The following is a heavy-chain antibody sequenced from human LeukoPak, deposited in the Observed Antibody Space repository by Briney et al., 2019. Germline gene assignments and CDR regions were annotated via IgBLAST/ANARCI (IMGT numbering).Heavy chain of an antibody. V-gene: IGHV4-59*12. CDR2: ISDIGSI. J-gene: IGHJ3*02. CDR3: AREMYSSSPRPFDI. CDR1: GGSISSYY. D-gene: IGHD6-13*01. Sequence: SETLSLTCTVSGGSISSYYWSWIRQPPGKGLEWIAYISDIGSINYNPSLKSRVTMSVDTSKNQFSLNLSSVTAADTAVYYCAREMYSSSPRPFDIWGQGTMVTVSS.